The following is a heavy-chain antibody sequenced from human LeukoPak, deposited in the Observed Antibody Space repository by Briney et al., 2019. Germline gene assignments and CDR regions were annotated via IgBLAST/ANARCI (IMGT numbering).Heavy chain of an antibody. D-gene: IGHD6-13*01. CDR1: GGSFSGYY. V-gene: IGHV4-34*01. J-gene: IGHJ6*03. CDR3: ARGRTSGSSWYGHDLDMDV. Sequence: SETLSLTCAVYGGSFSGYYWSWIRQPPGKGLEWIGEINHSGSTNYNPSLKSRVTISVDTSKNQFSLKLSSVTAADTAVYYCARGRTSGSSWYGHDLDMDVWGKGTTVTVSS. CDR2: INHSGST.